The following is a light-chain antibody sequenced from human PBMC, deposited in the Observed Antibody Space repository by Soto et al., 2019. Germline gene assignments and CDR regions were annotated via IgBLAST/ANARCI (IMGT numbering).Light chain of an antibody. CDR2: GAS. CDR3: QQYNNWPV. CDR1: QSVISN. Sequence: IVLRQSPGTRSLSPGERATLSCRASQSVISNYLAWYQQKPGQAPRLLIYGASSRATGIPDRFSGSGSGTEFTLTISSLQSEDFAVYYCQQYNNWPVFGQGTKVDIK. V-gene: IGKV3D-15*01. J-gene: IGKJ1*01.